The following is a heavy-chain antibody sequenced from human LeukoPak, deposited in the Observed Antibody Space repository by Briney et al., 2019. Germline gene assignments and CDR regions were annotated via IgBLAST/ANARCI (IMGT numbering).Heavy chain of an antibody. D-gene: IGHD1-1*01. CDR3: AKFWTGTTYYYYMDV. CDR2: ISGSGGST. V-gene: IGHV3-23*01. J-gene: IGHJ6*03. CDR1: GFTFSSYA. Sequence: GGSLRLSCAASGFTFSSYAMSWVRQAPGKGLEWVSAISGSGGSTYYADSVKGRFTISRDNSKNTLYLQMNSLRAEDTAVYYCAKFWTGTTYYYYMDVWGKGTMVTVSS.